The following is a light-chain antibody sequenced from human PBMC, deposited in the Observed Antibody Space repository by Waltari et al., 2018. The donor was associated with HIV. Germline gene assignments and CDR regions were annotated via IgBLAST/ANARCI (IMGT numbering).Light chain of an antibody. V-gene: IGLV1-47*01. J-gene: IGLJ2*01. Sequence: QSVLTQPPSASGTPGQRATISCSGSSSNIGSNYVYWYQPLPGTAPKLLIYRNNQRPSGVPDRFSGSKSGTSASLAISGLRSEDEADYYCAAWDDSLSGLVVFGGGTKLTVL. CDR2: RNN. CDR3: AAWDDSLSGLVV. CDR1: SSNIGSNY.